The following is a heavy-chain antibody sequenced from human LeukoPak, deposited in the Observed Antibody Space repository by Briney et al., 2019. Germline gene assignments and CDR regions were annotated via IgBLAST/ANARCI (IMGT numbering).Heavy chain of an antibody. V-gene: IGHV4-59*01. D-gene: IGHD3-3*01. J-gene: IGHJ6*03. CDR1: GGSISSYY. Sequence: SETLSLTCTVSGGSISSYYWSWIRQPPGKGLEWIGYIYYSGSTNYNPSLKSRVTRSVDTSKNQFSLKLSSVTAADTAVYYCARGHYDFWSGRYYYYMDVWSKGSTVTVSS. CDR3: ARGHYDFWSGRYYYYMDV. CDR2: IYYSGST.